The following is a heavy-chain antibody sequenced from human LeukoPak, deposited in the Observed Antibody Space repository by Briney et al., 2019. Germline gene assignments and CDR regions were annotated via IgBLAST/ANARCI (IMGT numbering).Heavy chain of an antibody. CDR2: IYYSGST. CDR1: GGSISRDNYY. J-gene: IGHJ4*02. Sequence: SETLSLTCTVSGGSISRDNYYWGWIRQPPGKGLEWIGSIYYSGSTYYNPSLKSRVTMSVDTSKNQFSLKLTSVTAADTAVYYCASGSYSSGWYPYFEFWGQGTLETVSS. CDR3: ASGSYSSGWYPYFEF. V-gene: IGHV4-39*01. D-gene: IGHD6-19*01.